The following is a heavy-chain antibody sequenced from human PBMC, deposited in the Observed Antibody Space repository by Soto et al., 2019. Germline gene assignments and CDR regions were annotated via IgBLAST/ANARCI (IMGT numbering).Heavy chain of an antibody. Sequence: ASVKVSCKASGYTFTGYYMHWVRQAPGQGLEWMGWINPNSGGTNYAQKFQGWVTMTRDTSISTAYMELSRLRSDDTAVYYCARAHRFGELSVVDYWGQGTLVTVSS. V-gene: IGHV1-2*04. CDR1: GYTFTGYY. D-gene: IGHD3-10*01. J-gene: IGHJ4*02. CDR3: ARAHRFGELSVVDY. CDR2: INPNSGGT.